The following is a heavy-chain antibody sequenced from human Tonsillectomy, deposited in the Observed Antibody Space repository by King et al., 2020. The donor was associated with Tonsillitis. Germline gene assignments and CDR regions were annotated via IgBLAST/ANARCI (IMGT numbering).Heavy chain of an antibody. CDR3: ARGRSYYGSGSYGY. V-gene: IGHV4-34*01. J-gene: IGHJ4*02. D-gene: IGHD3-10*01. CDR2: INHSGST. Sequence: VQLQQWGAGLLKPSETLSLTCAVYGGSFSGYYWSWIRQPPGKGLEWIGEINHSGSTNYNPSLKSRVTISVDTSKNQFSLKLSSVTASDTAVYYCARGRSYYGSGSYGYWGQGTLVTVSS. CDR1: GGSFSGYY.